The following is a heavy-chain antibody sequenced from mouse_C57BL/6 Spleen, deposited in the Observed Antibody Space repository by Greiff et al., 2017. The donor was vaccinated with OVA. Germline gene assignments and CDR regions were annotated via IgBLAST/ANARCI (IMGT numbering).Heavy chain of an antibody. CDR2: IDPSDSET. Sequence: QVHVKQPGAELVRPGSSVKLSCKASGYTFTSYWMHWVKQRPIQGLEWIGNIDPSDSETHYNQKFKDKATLTVDKSSSTAYMQLSSLTSEDSAVYYCARVLLTYGDVWGTGTTVTVSS. V-gene: IGHV1-52*01. D-gene: IGHD1-1*01. CDR1: GYTFTSYW. CDR3: ARVLLTYGDV. J-gene: IGHJ1*03.